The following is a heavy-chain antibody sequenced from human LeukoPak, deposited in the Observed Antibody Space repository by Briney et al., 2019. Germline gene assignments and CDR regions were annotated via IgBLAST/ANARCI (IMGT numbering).Heavy chain of an antibody. CDR2: ISGSGGST. Sequence: QSGGSLRLSCAASGFTFSIYAMSWVRQVPGKGLEWVSGISGSGGSTYCADSVKGRFTISRDNSKNTLFLQMNSLRAEDTAVYYCAKDFLTVTAGWDYWGQGTLVTVSS. D-gene: IGHD6-25*01. V-gene: IGHV3-23*01. J-gene: IGHJ4*02. CDR3: AKDFLTVTAGWDY. CDR1: GFTFSIYA.